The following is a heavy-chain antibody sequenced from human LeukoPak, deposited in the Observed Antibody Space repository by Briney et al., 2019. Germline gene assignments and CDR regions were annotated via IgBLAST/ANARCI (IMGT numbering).Heavy chain of an antibody. Sequence: SETLSLTCTVSGGSISSYYWSWIRQPPGKGLEWIGYIYYTRSTHYNPSLKSRVTISGDTSKNQFSLKLTSVTAADTAVYYCARLGGPAAVDYWGQGTLVTVSS. CDR1: GGSISSYY. CDR3: ARLGGPAAVDY. D-gene: IGHD2-2*01. J-gene: IGHJ4*02. V-gene: IGHV4-59*01. CDR2: IYYTRST.